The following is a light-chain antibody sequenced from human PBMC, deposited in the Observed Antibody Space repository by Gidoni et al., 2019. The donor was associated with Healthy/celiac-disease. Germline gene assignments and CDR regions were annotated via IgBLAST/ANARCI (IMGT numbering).Light chain of an antibody. CDR3: QQYYSTPCS. V-gene: IGKV4-1*01. Sequence: DIVMTQSTDSLDVSLGERATINCKSSQSVLYSSNNKNYLAWYQQKPGQPPKLLIYWASTRESGVPDRFSGSGSGTDFTLTISSLQAEDVAVYYCQQYYSTPCSFGQGTKLEIK. CDR1: QSVLYSSNNKNY. J-gene: IGKJ2*04. CDR2: WAS.